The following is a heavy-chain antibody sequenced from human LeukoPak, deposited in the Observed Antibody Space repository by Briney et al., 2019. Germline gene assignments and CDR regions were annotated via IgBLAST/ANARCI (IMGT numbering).Heavy chain of an antibody. CDR3: ARGRNLVATSGYFDY. D-gene: IGHD5-12*01. V-gene: IGHV3-30-3*01. Sequence: GGSLRLSCAASGFTFSSYAMHWVRQAPGKGLEWVAVISYDGSNKYYADYVKGRFTISRDNSKNTLYLQMNSLRAEDTAVYYCARGRNLVATSGYFDYWGQGTLVTVSS. CDR1: GFTFSSYA. CDR2: ISYDGSNK. J-gene: IGHJ4*02.